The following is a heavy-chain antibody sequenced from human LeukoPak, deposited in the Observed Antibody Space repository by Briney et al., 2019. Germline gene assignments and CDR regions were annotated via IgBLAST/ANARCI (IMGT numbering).Heavy chain of an antibody. CDR1: GYTFTSYG. Sequence: GASVKVSCKASGYTFTSYGISWVRQAPGQGLEWMGWISAYNGNTNYAQKLQGRVTMTTDTSTSTAYMELRSLRSDDTAVYYCARDHSGFGVVLTLDYRGQGTLVTVSS. CDR3: ARDHSGFGVVLTLDY. V-gene: IGHV1-18*01. D-gene: IGHD3-3*01. CDR2: ISAYNGNT. J-gene: IGHJ4*02.